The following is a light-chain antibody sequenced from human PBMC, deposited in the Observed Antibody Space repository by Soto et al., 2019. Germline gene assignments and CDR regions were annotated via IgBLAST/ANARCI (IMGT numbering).Light chain of an antibody. CDR1: SSNIGSNT. CDR2: RTN. Sequence: QSVLTQPPSASGAPGQRVTISCSGSSSNIGSNTVNWYQQLPGTAPKLLIYRTNQRPSGVPDRFSGSKSGTSGSLAISGLQSDDEADYYCAAWEDSLNGPVFGGGTKVTVL. CDR3: AAWEDSLNGPV. V-gene: IGLV1-44*01. J-gene: IGLJ2*01.